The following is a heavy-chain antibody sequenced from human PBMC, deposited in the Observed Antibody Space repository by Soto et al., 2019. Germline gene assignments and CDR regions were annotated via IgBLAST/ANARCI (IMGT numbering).Heavy chain of an antibody. V-gene: IGHV3-23*01. Sequence: DVNLLQSGGGSAQPGGSLRLSCATSGFTFSTYAMTWVRQVPGRGLQWVSTILPDETGFYTVSVKGRFTISRDNYRGIVYLQMNALWVEDAAIYYCAKDRLPTSGQRFYFDSWGQGRLVTVSS. CDR3: AKDRLPTSGQRFYFDS. J-gene: IGHJ4*02. CDR1: GFTFSTYA. CDR2: ILPDETG. D-gene: IGHD2-15*01.